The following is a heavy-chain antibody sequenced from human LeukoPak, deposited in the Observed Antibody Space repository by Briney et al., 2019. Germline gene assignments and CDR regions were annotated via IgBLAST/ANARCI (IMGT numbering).Heavy chain of an antibody. Sequence: GGSLRLSCAAAGFTFSIYGMHWVRQAPGKGLEWVAVISYDGSNKYYADSVKGRFTISRDNSKNTLYLQMNSLRAEDTAVYYCAKLLRSWRKGWVNYYYGMDVWGQGTTVTVSS. CDR2: ISYDGSNK. J-gene: IGHJ6*02. D-gene: IGHD4-17*01. V-gene: IGHV3-30*18. CDR3: AKLLRSWRKGWVNYYYGMDV. CDR1: GFTFSIYG.